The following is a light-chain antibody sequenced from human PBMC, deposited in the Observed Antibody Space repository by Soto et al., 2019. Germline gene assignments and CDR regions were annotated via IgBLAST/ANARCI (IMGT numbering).Light chain of an antibody. CDR2: AAS. CDR3: QQSYSTPWT. CDR1: QNISSY. J-gene: IGKJ1*01. V-gene: IGKV1-39*01. Sequence: DIQMTQSPSSLSASVGDRVTITCRASQNISSYLNWFQQKPGKAPKLLIYAASSLQSGVPSRFSGSGSGTDFTLTISSLQPEDFATYYCQQSYSTPWTVGQGTKVDIK.